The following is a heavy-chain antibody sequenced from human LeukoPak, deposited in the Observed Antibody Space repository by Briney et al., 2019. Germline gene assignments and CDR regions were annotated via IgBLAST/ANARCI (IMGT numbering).Heavy chain of an antibody. J-gene: IGHJ4*02. CDR1: GITVSSNF. D-gene: IGHD1-7*01. CDR2: LFTDYSA. V-gene: IGHV3-53*01. CDR3: ARDRRMRVRGYGKTGTTALDY. Sequence: AGGSLRLSCAASGITVSSNFMYWVRQAPGKGLQCVSVLFTDYSAYYADSVKGRFTISRDNSEKTLYLQMNSLRAEDTAVYFCARDRRMRVRGYGKTGTTALDYWGQGTLVTVSS.